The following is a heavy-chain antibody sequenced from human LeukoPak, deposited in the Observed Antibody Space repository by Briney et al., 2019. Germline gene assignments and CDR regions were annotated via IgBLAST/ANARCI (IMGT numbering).Heavy chain of an antibody. CDR2: INPNSGGT. D-gene: IGHD3-10*01. CDR3: ARDPVAYYGSGSYSRRYYYVDV. V-gene: IGHV1-2*02. J-gene: IGHJ6*03. Sequence: GASVKVSCKAPGYTFTGYYMHWVRQAPGQGLEWMGWINPNSGGTNYAQKFQGRVTMTRDTSISTAYMELSRLRSDDTAVYYCARDPVAYYGSGSYSRRYYYVDVWGKGPRSPSP. CDR1: GYTFTGYY.